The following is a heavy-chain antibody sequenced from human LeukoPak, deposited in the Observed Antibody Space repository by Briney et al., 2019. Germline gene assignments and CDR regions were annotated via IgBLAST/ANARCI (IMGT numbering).Heavy chain of an antibody. CDR3: AREGRWLQPRGYYYGMDV. D-gene: IGHD5-24*01. Sequence: PSETLSLTCTVSGGSISSSSYYWGWIRQPPGKGLEWIGSIYYSGSTYYNPSLKSRVTISVDTSKNQFSLKLSSVTAADTAVYYCAREGRWLQPRGYYYGMDVWGQGTTVTVSS. J-gene: IGHJ6*02. CDR1: GGSISSSSYY. CDR2: IYYSGST. V-gene: IGHV4-39*07.